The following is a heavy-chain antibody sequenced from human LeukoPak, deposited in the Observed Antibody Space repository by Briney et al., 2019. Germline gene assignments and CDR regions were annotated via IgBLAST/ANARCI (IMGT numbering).Heavy chain of an antibody. CDR1: GFTFSSYA. CDR2: ISGSGGSA. CDR3: AKDRSIAVAGDAFDI. V-gene: IGHV3-23*01. J-gene: IGHJ3*02. Sequence: GGSLRLSCAASGFTFSSYAMSWVRQAPGKGLEWVSAISGSGGSAYYADSVKGRFTISRDNSKNTLYLQMNSLRAEDTAVYYCAKDRSIAVAGDAFDIWGQGTMVTVSS. D-gene: IGHD6-19*01.